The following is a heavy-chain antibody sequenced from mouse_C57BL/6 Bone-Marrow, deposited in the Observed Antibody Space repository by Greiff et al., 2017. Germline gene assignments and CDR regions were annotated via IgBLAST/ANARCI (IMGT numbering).Heavy chain of an antibody. D-gene: IGHD1-1*01. J-gene: IGHJ4*01. CDR2: IWSGGST. Sequence: VMLVEPGPGLVQPSQSLSITCTASGSSLTSYGVHWVRQSPGQGLEWLGVIWSGGSTDYNAAFISRLSISKDNSKSQVFFKMNSLQADDTAIYYCARNSYYYGGYAMDYWGQGTSVTVSS. CDR3: ARNSYYYGGYAMDY. V-gene: IGHV2-2*01. CDR1: GSSLTSYG.